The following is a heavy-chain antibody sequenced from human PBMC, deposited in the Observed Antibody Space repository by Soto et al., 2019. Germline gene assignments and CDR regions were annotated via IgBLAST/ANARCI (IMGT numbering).Heavy chain of an antibody. CDR1: GFAVNINY. J-gene: IGHJ4*02. Sequence: EVQLVETGGGLIQPGGSLRLSCAASGFAVNINYMSWVRQAPGKGLEWVSLIYSDGSTYYADSVKGRFTISRDNSKNKLYLQINSLRGEDTAVYYCARDGGSSGFTTGWYFDYWGQGTLVTVSS. CDR3: ARDGGSSGFTTGWYFDY. V-gene: IGHV3-53*02. CDR2: IYSDGST. D-gene: IGHD3-16*01.